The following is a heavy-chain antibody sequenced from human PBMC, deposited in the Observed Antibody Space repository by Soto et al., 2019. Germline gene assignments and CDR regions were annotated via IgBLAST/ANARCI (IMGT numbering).Heavy chain of an antibody. J-gene: IGHJ6*02. V-gene: IGHV5-10-1*01. Sequence: GDSLKISCKGSGYSFTSYWISWVRQMPGKGLEWMGRIDPSDSYTNYSASFQGHVTISADKSISTAYLQWSSLKASDTAMYYCARTNYYFYGMDVWGQGTTVTVSS. CDR3: ARTNYYFYGMDV. CDR2: IDPSDSYT. CDR1: GYSFTSYW.